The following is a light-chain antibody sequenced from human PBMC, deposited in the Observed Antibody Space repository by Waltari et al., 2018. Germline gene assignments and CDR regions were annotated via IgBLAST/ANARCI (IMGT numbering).Light chain of an antibody. CDR2: TNR. Sequence: QSVLTQPPSASGTPGQTVTISCSGTTPNLAYNTLTCSQQLPAAAPKLLIYTNRQRPSGAPDRFSASKSGTSASLVISRLQSEDEADYYCASWDDSLIGPGFGGGTKLTVL. CDR3: ASWDDSLIGPG. J-gene: IGLJ2*01. V-gene: IGLV1-44*01. CDR1: TPNLAYNT.